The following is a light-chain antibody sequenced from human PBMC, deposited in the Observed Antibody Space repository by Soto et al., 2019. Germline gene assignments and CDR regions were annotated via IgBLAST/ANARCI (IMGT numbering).Light chain of an antibody. CDR3: CSYAGHTNVL. J-gene: IGLJ2*01. CDR1: INDVGGYNY. Sequence: QSALTQPPSASGSPGQSVTISCTGTINDVGGYNYVSWYQHYPGEAPKLMIYEVVKRPSGVPDRFSGSKSGNTASLTVSGLQAEDEAYYYCCSYAGHTNVLFGGGTKLTVL. CDR2: EVV. V-gene: IGLV2-8*01.